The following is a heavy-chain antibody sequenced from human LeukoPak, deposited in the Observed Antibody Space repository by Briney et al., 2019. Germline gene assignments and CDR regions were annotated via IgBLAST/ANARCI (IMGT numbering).Heavy chain of an antibody. CDR2: IYYSGST. CDR3: AGIGGYDSSGYYQSGLSVDNY. CDR1: GGSISSTNYY. J-gene: IGHJ4*02. D-gene: IGHD3-22*01. V-gene: IGHV4-39*01. Sequence: SETLSLTCTVSGGSISSTNYYWGWIRQPPGKGLEWIGSIYYSGSTYYDPALKSRLTISVETSKNQFSVKLSSVTAADTAVYYCAGIGGYDSSGYYQSGLSVDNYWGQGTLVTVSS.